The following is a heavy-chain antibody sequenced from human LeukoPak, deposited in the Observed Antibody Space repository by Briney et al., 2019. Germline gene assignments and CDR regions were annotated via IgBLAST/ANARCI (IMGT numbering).Heavy chain of an antibody. CDR1: GFTFSTYG. D-gene: IGHD3-22*01. Sequence: GGSLRLSCAASGFTFSTYGMHWVRQAPGKGLEWVAFIRYDGTNKYYADSVKGRFTISRDNSKNTLYLQMNSLRAEDTAVYYCAREITMIVVGDWFDPWGQGTLVTVSS. J-gene: IGHJ5*02. V-gene: IGHV3-30*02. CDR2: IRYDGTNK. CDR3: AREITMIVVGDWFDP.